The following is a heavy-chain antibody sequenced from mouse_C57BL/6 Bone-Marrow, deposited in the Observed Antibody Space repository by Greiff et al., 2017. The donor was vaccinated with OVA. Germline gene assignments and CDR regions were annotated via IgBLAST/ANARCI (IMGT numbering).Heavy chain of an antibody. Sequence: QVQLQQPGAELVKPGASVKMSCKASGYTFTSYWITWVKQRPGQGLEWIGDIYPGSGSTNYNEKFKSKATLTVDTSSSTAYMQLSSLTSEDSAVYYCARADEYDKEGPYWGQGTLVTVSA. CDR1: GYTFTSYW. J-gene: IGHJ3*01. CDR3: ARADEYDKEGPY. D-gene: IGHD2-4*01. V-gene: IGHV1-55*01. CDR2: IYPGSGST.